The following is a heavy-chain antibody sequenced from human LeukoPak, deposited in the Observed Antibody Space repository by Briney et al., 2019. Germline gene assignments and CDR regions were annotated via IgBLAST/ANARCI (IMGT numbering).Heavy chain of an antibody. Sequence: SETLSLTCTVSGGSISSRGYYWGWIRQPPGKGLEWIGSIYYGGNTYYNPSLKSRVTISVDTPKNQFSLKLSSVAAADTAVYYCARRYYYDSSGYFYYFDYWGQGTLVTVSS. CDR1: GGSISSRGYY. V-gene: IGHV4-39*01. CDR2: IYYGGNT. J-gene: IGHJ4*02. CDR3: ARRYYYDSSGYFYYFDY. D-gene: IGHD3-22*01.